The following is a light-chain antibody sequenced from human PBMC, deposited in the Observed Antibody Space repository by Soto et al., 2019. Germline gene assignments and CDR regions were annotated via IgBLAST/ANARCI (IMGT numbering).Light chain of an antibody. Sequence: QSALTQAASVSGSPGQSITISCTGTSSDVGGYNYVSWYQQHPGKAPKLMIYEVSNRPSGVSNRFSGSKSGNTASLTISGLQAEDEADYYCSSYTGSSTSNYVFETGTKLTVL. CDR1: SSDVGGYNY. J-gene: IGLJ1*01. V-gene: IGLV2-14*01. CDR3: SSYTGSSTSNYV. CDR2: EVS.